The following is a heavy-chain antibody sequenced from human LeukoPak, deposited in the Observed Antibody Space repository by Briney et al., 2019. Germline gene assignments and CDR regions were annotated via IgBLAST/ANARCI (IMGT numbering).Heavy chain of an antibody. J-gene: IGHJ4*02. V-gene: IGHV4-30-4*08. D-gene: IGHD1-26*01. Sequence: PSGTLSLTCTVSLDSISMGNYYSGWVRQPPRRGREWIGYIYYSGSTYYNPSLKSRVTISVDTSKNQFSLKLSSVTAADTAVYYCARGTMVGGLDYWGQGTLVTVSS. CDR1: LDSISMGNYY. CDR3: ARGTMVGGLDY. CDR2: IYYSGST.